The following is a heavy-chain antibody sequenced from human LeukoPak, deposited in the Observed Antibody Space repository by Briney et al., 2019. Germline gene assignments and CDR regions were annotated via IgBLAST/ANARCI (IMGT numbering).Heavy chain of an antibody. V-gene: IGHV4-39*01. CDR1: GGSISSSSYY. CDR2: IYYSGST. CDR3: ARLPWRFGELSPKNFDY. D-gene: IGHD3-10*01. J-gene: IGHJ4*02. Sequence: SETLSLTCTVPGGSISSSSYYWGWIRQPPGKGLEWIGSIYYSGSTYYNPSLKSRVTISVDTSKNQFSLELSSVTAADTAVYYCARLPWRFGELSPKNFDYWGQGTLVTVSS.